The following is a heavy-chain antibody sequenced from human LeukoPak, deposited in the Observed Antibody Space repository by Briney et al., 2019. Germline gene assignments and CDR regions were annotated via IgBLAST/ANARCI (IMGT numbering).Heavy chain of an antibody. Sequence: ASVKVSCKASGYTFTTYYIHWVRQAPGQGLEWMGIIDPTGGSTNYAQKLQGRVTMTTDTSTSTAYMELRSLRSDDTAVYYCAREGVCSSGGSCYINYYYYYGMDVWGQGTTVTVSS. CDR3: AREGVCSSGGSCYINYYYYYGMDV. CDR1: GYTFTTYY. D-gene: IGHD2-15*01. V-gene: IGHV1-46*01. J-gene: IGHJ6*02. CDR2: IDPTGGST.